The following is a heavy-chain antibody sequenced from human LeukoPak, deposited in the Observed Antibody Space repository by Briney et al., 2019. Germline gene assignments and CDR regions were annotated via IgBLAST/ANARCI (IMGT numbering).Heavy chain of an antibody. D-gene: IGHD3-10*02. V-gene: IGHV3-11*04. CDR1: GFIFTNAW. CDR3: AELGITMIGGV. J-gene: IGHJ6*04. CDR2: ISSSGSTI. Sequence: GGSLRPSCAASGFIFTNAWMSWVRQAPGKGLEWVSYISSSGSTIYYADSVKGRFTISRDNAKNSPYLQMNSLRAEDTAVYYCAELGITMIGGVWGKGTTVTISS.